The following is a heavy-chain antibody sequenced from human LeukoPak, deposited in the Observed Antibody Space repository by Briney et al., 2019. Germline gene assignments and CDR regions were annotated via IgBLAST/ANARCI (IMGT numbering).Heavy chain of an antibody. J-gene: IGHJ4*02. V-gene: IGHV4-59*08. CDR1: GGSISSYY. D-gene: IGHD1-26*01. CDR3: ARHVRSVGAVPFDY. Sequence: PSETLSLTCTVSGGSISSYYWSWIRQPPGKGLEWIGYIYYSGSTNYNPSLKSRVTISVDTSKNQFSLKLSSVTAADTAVYYCARHVRSVGAVPFDYWGQGTLVTVSS. CDR2: IYYSGST.